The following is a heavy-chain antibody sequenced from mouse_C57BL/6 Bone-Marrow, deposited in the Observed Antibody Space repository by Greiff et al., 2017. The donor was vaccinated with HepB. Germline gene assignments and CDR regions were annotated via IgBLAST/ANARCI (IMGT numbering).Heavy chain of an antibody. V-gene: IGHV5-9*01. CDR3: ARRDYGSSYSWFAY. CDR1: GFTFSSYT. CDR2: ISGGGGNT. Sequence: EVQRVESGGGLVKPGGSLKLSCAASGFTFSSYTMSWVRQTPEKRLEWVATISGGGGNTYYPDSVKGRFTISRDNAKNTLYLQMSSLRSEDTALYYCARRDYGSSYSWFAYWGQGTLVTVSA. J-gene: IGHJ3*01. D-gene: IGHD1-1*01.